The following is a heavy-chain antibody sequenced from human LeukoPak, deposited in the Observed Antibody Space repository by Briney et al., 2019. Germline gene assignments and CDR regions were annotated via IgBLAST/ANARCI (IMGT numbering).Heavy chain of an antibody. D-gene: IGHD2-2*02. CDR2: ISPYNGNT. CDR1: GYTSTTFG. V-gene: IGHV1-18*01. Sequence: ASVKVSCKASGYTSTTFGISWVRQAPGQGLEWMGWISPYNGNTNYAQNLQGRLTMTTDTSTTTAYMELRSLRSDDTAVYYCARMGCLSPSCYTLDYWGQGTLVTVSS. J-gene: IGHJ4*02. CDR3: ARMGCLSPSCYTLDY.